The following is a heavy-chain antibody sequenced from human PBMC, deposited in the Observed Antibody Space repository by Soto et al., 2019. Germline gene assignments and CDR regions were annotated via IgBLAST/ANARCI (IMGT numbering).Heavy chain of an antibody. CDR1: GVTVGNDY. CDR2: TYSGGDT. CDR3: AINVPVTALGY. Sequence: EVRLVESGGCLVQPGGSLRLSCAASGVTVGNDYMSWVRQAPGKGLEWVSVTYSGGDTRYADSVKGRFTMSRDSTKNTVYLQIDSLRAEDTAVYFCAINVPVTALGYWGQGSLVTVSS. D-gene: IGHD4-17*01. V-gene: IGHV3-66*01. J-gene: IGHJ4*02.